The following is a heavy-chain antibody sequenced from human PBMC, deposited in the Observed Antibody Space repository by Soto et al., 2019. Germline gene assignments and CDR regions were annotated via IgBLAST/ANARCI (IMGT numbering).Heavy chain of an antibody. CDR1: GGSISSGGYS. CDR3: AAGGGLPRYY. Sequence: QLQLQESGSGLVKPSQTLSLTCAVSGGSISSGGYSWSWIRQPPGKGLEWIGYIYHSGSTYYNPSRKSRVTIPVARSKNQFSLKLSSVNAADTAVYYCAAGGGLPRYYWGQGTLVTVSS. V-gene: IGHV4-30-2*01. J-gene: IGHJ4*02. D-gene: IGHD5-12*01. CDR2: IYHSGST.